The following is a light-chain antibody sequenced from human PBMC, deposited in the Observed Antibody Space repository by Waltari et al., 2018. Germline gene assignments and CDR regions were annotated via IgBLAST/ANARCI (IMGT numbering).Light chain of an antibody. J-gene: IGKJ3*01. V-gene: IGKV3-15*01. CDR3: QQFTKWPFT. CDR2: GAS. CDR1: QSVSRN. Sequence: EIVLTQSPATLSLSPGERATLSCRASQSVSRNLAWYQQKPGQPPRLLIYGASIRATGIPDTFSGSGSGTDFTLTIRSLEPEDFAVYYCQQFTKWPFTFGPGTKVDIK.